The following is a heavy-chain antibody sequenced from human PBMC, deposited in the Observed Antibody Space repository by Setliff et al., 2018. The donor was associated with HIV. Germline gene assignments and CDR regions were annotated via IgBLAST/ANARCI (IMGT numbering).Heavy chain of an antibody. CDR2: IDSGGKDK. V-gene: IGHV3-30*02. J-gene: IGHJ5*02. Sequence: PGGSLRLSCAASGFSFSTIGMHWVRQAPGKGLEWVSFIDSGGKDKIYIDSVQGRFTISRDNSKNTLYLQMDSLRDEDTAVYYCAREGQWLAWGQGTLVTVSS. CDR3: AREGQWLA. D-gene: IGHD6-19*01. CDR1: GFSFSTIG.